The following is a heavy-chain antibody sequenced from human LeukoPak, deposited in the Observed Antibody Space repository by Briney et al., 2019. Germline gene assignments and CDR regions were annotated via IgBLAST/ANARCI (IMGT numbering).Heavy chain of an antibody. J-gene: IGHJ4*02. D-gene: IGHD6-19*01. V-gene: IGHV1-18*01. CDR2: ISVYNDNT. Sequence: GATVKVSCTASGYTFTSYGISWVRQAPGQGHEWMVWISVYNDNTNYAQKLQGRVTMTTHTSTSTAYMELRSLRSDDTAVYYCARVDPNSSGWNKFDCWGQGTLVTVSS. CDR1: GYTFTSYG. CDR3: ARVDPNSSGWNKFDC.